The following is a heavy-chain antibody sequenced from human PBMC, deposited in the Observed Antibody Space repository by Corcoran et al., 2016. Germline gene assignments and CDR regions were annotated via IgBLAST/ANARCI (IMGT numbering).Heavy chain of an antibody. CDR1: GFSLSTSGVG. V-gene: IGHV2-5*02. D-gene: IGHD5-18*01. Sequence: QITLKESGPTLVKPTQTLTLTCTFSGFSLSTSGVGVGWIRQPPGKALEWLALIYWDDDKRYSPSLKSRLTITKGTSKNQVVLTMTNMDPVEQSTNYRAHPHWTSPLDTAPAMDVWGQGTTVTVSS. J-gene: IGHJ6*02. CDR2: IYWDDDK. CDR3: AHPHWTSPLDTAPAMDV.